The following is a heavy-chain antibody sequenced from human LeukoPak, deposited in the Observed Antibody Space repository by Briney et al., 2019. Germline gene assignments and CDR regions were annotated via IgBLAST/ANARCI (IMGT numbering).Heavy chain of an antibody. Sequence: GRSLRLSCAASGFTFSSYGMHWVRQAPGKGLEWVAVIWYDGSNKYYADSVKGRFTISRDNSKNTLYLQMNSLRAEDTAVYYCARDTDSSGYYGGSHYWGQGTLVTVSS. D-gene: IGHD3-22*01. CDR1: GFTFSSYG. CDR2: IWYDGSNK. J-gene: IGHJ4*02. CDR3: ARDTDSSGYYGGSHY. V-gene: IGHV3-33*01.